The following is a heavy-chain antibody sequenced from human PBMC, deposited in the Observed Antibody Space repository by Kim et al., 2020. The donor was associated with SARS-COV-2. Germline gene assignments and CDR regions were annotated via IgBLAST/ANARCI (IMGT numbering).Heavy chain of an antibody. J-gene: IGHJ4*02. CDR3: ARLYGDPHYYFDY. D-gene: IGHD4-17*01. CDR1: GYSISSGYY. Sequence: SETLSLTCTVSGYSISSGYYWGWIRQPPGKGLEWIGSIYHSGSTYYNPSLKSRVTISVDTSKNQFSLKLSSVTAADTAVYYCARLYGDPHYYFDYWGQGTLVTVSS. CDR2: IYHSGST. V-gene: IGHV4-38-2*02.